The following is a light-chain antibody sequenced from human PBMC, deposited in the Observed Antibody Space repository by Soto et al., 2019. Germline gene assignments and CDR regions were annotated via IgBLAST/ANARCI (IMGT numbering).Light chain of an antibody. CDR1: SSDVGNYKY. Sequence: QSALTQPASVSGSPGQSITISCTGTSSDVGNYKYVSWYQQHPGKAPKLMIYEVSNRPSGVSNRFSGSKSGNTASLTISGLQAEDETDYYCFSYTRSGTSVFGTGTKLTVL. CDR2: EVS. J-gene: IGLJ1*01. CDR3: FSYTRSGTSV. V-gene: IGLV2-14*01.